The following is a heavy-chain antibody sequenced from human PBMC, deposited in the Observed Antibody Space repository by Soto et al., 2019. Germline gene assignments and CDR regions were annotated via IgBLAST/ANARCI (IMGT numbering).Heavy chain of an antibody. CDR1: GYSFTSYW. Sequence: RGESLKISCKGSGYSFTSYWIGWVRQMPGKGLEWMGIIYPGDSDTRYSPSFQGQVTISADKSISTAYLQWSSLKASDTAMYYCARSATPYYYDSSGSRNYFDYWGQGTLVTVSS. CDR2: IYPGDSDT. D-gene: IGHD3-22*01. CDR3: ARSATPYYYDSSGSRNYFDY. J-gene: IGHJ4*02. V-gene: IGHV5-51*01.